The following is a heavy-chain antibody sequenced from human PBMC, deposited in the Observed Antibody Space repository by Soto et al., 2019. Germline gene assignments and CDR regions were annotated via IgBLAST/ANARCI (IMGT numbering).Heavy chain of an antibody. V-gene: IGHV1-69*01. CDR2: IIPIFGTA. CDR3: ARRVVAATLYAFDI. Sequence: QVQLVQSGAEVKKPGSSVKVSCKASGGTFISYAISWVRQAPGQGLAWMGGIIPIFGTANYAQKFQGRVTITADESTSTAYMELSSLRSEDTAVYYCARRVVAATLYAFDIWGQGTMVTVSS. CDR1: GGTFISYA. D-gene: IGHD2-15*01. J-gene: IGHJ3*02.